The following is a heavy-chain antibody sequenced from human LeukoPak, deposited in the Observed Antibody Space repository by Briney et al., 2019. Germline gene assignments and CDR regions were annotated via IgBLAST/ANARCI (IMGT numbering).Heavy chain of an antibody. Sequence: GGSLRLSCAASGFTFSDYYMSWIRQAPGKGLEWVSYISSSGSTIYYADSVKGRFTISRDNAKNSLYLQTNSLRAEDTAVYYCASNNAEGATDYWGQGTLVTVSS. D-gene: IGHD1-26*01. CDR3: ASNNAEGATDY. CDR2: ISSSGSTI. V-gene: IGHV3-11*04. J-gene: IGHJ4*02. CDR1: GFTFSDYY.